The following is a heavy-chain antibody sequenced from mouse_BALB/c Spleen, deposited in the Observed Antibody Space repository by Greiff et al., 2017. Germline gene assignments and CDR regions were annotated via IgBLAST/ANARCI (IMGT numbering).Heavy chain of an antibody. CDR2: INSNGGST. V-gene: IGHV5-6-3*01. CDR3: ARDLSSYDAMDY. Sequence: EVMLVESGGGLVQPGGSLKLSCAASGFTFSSYGMSWVRQTPDKRLELVATINSNGGSTYYPDSVKGRFTISRDNAKNTLYLQMSSLKSEDTAMYYCARDLSSYDAMDYWGQGTSVTVSS. J-gene: IGHJ4*01. CDR1: GFTFSSYG. D-gene: IGHD1-1*01.